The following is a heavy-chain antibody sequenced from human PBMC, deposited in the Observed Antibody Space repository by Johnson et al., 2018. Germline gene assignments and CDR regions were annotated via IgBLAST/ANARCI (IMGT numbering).Heavy chain of an antibody. CDR1: GGSFSDSY. CDR3: AMYRVTSSEISDY. V-gene: IGHV4-34*01. CDR2: INHSGIT. J-gene: IGHJ4*02. D-gene: IGHD5-24*01. Sequence: QVQLQQWGAGLLKPSETVSLTCVVSGGSFSDSYCHWVRQPPGKGLEWIGEINHSGITNYNPSFKSRVTISVDTSKNHLSMKLNSVTAADTAIYYCAMYRVTSSEISDYWGQGALVIVSS.